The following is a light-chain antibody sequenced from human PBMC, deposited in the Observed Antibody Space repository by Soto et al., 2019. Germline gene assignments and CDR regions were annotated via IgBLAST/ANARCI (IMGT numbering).Light chain of an antibody. CDR1: SSDVGGYNY. J-gene: IGLJ1*01. V-gene: IGLV2-14*01. CDR3: SSYTSSSTQYI. CDR2: DVS. Sequence: QSALTQPASVSGSPGQSITISCTGTSSDVGGYNYDSWYQQHPGKAPKLMIYDVSNRPSGVSNRFSGSKSGNTASLTISGFQAEDEADYYCSSYTSSSTQYIFGTGTQLPVL.